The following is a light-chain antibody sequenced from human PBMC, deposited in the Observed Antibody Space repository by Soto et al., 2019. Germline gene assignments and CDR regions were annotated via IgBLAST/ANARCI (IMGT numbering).Light chain of an antibody. Sequence: QSVLTQPPSVSAAPGQTVTISCSGSSSNVGNNFVSWYQQLPGAAPKLLIYHSNKRPSGIPDRFSGSASATSATLVITGLQTGDEADYYCGAWDNSLSAQFVFGSGTKLTVL. CDR3: GAWDNSLSAQFV. CDR1: SSNVGNNF. V-gene: IGLV1-51*01. J-gene: IGLJ1*01. CDR2: HSN.